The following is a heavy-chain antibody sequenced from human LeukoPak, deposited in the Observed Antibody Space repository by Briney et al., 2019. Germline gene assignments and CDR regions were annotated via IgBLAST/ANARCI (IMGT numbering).Heavy chain of an antibody. CDR2: ISYDGSNK. CDR3: ARDTGLSRTAYWYFDL. D-gene: IGHD4/OR15-4a*01. J-gene: IGHJ2*01. Sequence: PGRSLRLSCAASGFTFSSYGMHWVRQAPGKGLEWVAVISYDGSNKYYADSVKGRFTISRDNSKNTLYLQMNSLRAEGTAVYYCARDTGLSRTAYWYFDLWGRGTLVTVSS. V-gene: IGHV3-30*03. CDR1: GFTFSSYG.